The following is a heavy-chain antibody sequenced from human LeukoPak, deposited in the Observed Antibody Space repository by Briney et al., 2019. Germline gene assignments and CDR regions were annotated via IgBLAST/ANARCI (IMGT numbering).Heavy chain of an antibody. D-gene: IGHD1-14*01. CDR3: ARITAARPDFDY. CDR1: GGSFSGYY. J-gene: IGHJ4*02. V-gene: IGHV4-34*01. CDR2: INHRGTP. Sequence: SETLSLTCAVYGGSFSGYYWSWIRQPPGKGLEWFVEINHRGTPNYNPSLQIRVTISLDTSKTQFSLKLSSVTAADTAVYYCARITAARPDFDYWGQGTLVTVSS.